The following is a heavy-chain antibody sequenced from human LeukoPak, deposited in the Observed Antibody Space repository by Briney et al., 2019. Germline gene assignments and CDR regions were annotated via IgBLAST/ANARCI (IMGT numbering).Heavy chain of an antibody. Sequence: SETLSLTCTVSGGSISSYYWSWIRQPDGKGLEWIGRIYTSGSTNYNPSLKSRVTMSVDTSKNQFSLKLSSVTAADTAVYYCARGPYCYDSSGYYGGFDYWGQGTLVTVSS. CDR1: GGSISSYY. V-gene: IGHV4-4*07. CDR2: IYTSGST. CDR3: ARGPYCYDSSGYYGGFDY. J-gene: IGHJ4*02. D-gene: IGHD3-22*01.